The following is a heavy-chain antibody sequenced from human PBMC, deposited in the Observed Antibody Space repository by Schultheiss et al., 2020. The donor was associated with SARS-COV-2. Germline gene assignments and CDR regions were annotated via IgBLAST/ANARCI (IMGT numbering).Heavy chain of an antibody. V-gene: IGHV4-59*12. Sequence: GSLRLSCAASGFTFSSYGMHWVRQPPGKGLEWIGSIYYSGSTNYNPSLKSRVTISVDTSKNQFSLKLRSVTAADTAVYYCARDPWGTFSSAFDYWGRGTLVTVSS. J-gene: IGHJ4*02. CDR3: ARDPWGTFSSAFDY. CDR1: GFTFSSYG. CDR2: IYYSGST. D-gene: IGHD3-16*01.